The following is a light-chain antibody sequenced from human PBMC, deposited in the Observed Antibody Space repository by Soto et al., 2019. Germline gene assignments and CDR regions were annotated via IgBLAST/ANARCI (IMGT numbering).Light chain of an antibody. CDR1: QNVYNN. J-gene: IGKJ5*01. Sequence: EVVMTQSPATLSVSPGETVTLSCRASQNVYNNYLAWYQQRPGQTPRLIIYAVSARATGIPARFSGSGSGTDFTLTINGLQSEDFAVYYCQQYTNWPITVGQGTRLEIK. CDR2: AVS. CDR3: QQYTNWPIT. V-gene: IGKV3-15*01.